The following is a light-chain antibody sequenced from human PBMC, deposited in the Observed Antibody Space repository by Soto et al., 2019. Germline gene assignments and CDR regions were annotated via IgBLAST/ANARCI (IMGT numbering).Light chain of an antibody. V-gene: IGKV3-11*01. J-gene: IGKJ3*01. Sequence: EIVLTQSPVTLSLSPGERATLSCRASQSVSSYLAWYQQKPGQAPRLLVYDASNRATGIPARFSGSGSGTDFTLTISNLDPEDFAVYYCQQRSNWPLTFGPGTKVDVK. CDR1: QSVSSY. CDR3: QQRSNWPLT. CDR2: DAS.